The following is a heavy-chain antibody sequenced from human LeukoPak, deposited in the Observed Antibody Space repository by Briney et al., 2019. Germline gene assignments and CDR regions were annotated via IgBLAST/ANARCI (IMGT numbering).Heavy chain of an antibody. CDR3: AKPRGIAAAPDSFDY. Sequence: GGSLRLSCAASGFTFSNAWMSWVRQAPGKGLEWVAFIRYDGSNKYYADSVKGRFTISRDNSKNTLYLQMNSLRAEDTAVYYCAKPRGIAAAPDSFDYWGQGTLVTVSS. CDR2: IRYDGSNK. CDR1: GFTFSNAW. D-gene: IGHD6-13*01. V-gene: IGHV3-30*02. J-gene: IGHJ4*02.